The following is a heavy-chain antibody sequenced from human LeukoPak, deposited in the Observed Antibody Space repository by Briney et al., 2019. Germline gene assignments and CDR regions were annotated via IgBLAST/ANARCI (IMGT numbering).Heavy chain of an antibody. CDR1: GGSFSGYY. J-gene: IGHJ4*02. CDR2: INHSGSN. CDR3: ARRTTITWVRGGGLDY. D-gene: IGHD3-10*01. Sequence: SETLSLTCAVYGGSFSGYYWSWIRQPPGKGLEWIGEINHSGSNNYNPSLKSRGTISVDTSKNQFSLKLSSVTAADTAVYYCARRTTITWVRGGGLDYWGQGTLVTVSS. V-gene: IGHV4-34*01.